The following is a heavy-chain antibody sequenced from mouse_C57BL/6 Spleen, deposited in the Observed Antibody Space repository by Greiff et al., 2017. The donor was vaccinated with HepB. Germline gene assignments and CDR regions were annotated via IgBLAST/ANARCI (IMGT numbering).Heavy chain of an antibody. D-gene: IGHD1-1*01. CDR2: IRNKANGYTT. CDR3: ARYYGSSPLGY. CDR1: GFTFTDYY. Sequence: EVNLVESGGGLVQPGGSLSLSCAASGFTFTDYYMSWVRQPPGKALEWLGFIRNKANGYTTEYSASVKGRFTISRDNSQSILYLQMNALRAEDSATYYCARYYGSSPLGYWGQGTTLTVSS. J-gene: IGHJ2*01. V-gene: IGHV7-3*01.